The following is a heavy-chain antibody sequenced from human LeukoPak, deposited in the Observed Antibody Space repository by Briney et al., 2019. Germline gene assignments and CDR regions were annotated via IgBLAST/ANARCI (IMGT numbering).Heavy chain of an antibody. Sequence: GASVKVSCKASGYTFTSYGISWVRQAPGQGLEWMGWISAYNGNTNYAQKLQGRVTITADESTSTAYMELSSLRSEDTAVYYCARDRGSGSYSLLWYFDLWGRGTLVTVSS. V-gene: IGHV1-18*01. CDR1: GYTFTSYG. J-gene: IGHJ2*01. CDR3: ARDRGSGSYSLLWYFDL. D-gene: IGHD1-26*01. CDR2: ISAYNGNT.